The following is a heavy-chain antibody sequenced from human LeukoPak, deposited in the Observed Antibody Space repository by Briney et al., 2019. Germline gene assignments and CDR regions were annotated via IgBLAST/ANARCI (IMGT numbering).Heavy chain of an antibody. Sequence: SQTLSLTCTVSGGSINSGSYYWSWIRQPAGKGLEWMGHFYTSGHTSYNPSLKSRVTISVDTSKNQFSLKMNSVTAADTAVYYCARAPRGFYYYFDYWGQGTLVTVSS. CDR1: GGSINSGSYY. J-gene: IGHJ4*02. V-gene: IGHV4-61*09. CDR2: FYTSGHT. D-gene: IGHD3-22*01. CDR3: ARAPRGFYYYFDY.